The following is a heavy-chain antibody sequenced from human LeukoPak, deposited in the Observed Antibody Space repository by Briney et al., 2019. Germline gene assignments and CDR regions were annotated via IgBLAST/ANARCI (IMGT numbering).Heavy chain of an antibody. CDR1: GYAFTGYY. V-gene: IGHV1-2*02. Sequence: ASVKVSCKASGYAFTGYYMHWVRQAPGQGLEWMGWINPNSGGTNYAQKFQGRVTMTRDTSISTAYMELSSLRSEDTAVYYCARAYSSSWYGWGYWGQGTLVTVSS. CDR2: INPNSGGT. J-gene: IGHJ4*02. D-gene: IGHD6-13*01. CDR3: ARAYSSSWYGWGY.